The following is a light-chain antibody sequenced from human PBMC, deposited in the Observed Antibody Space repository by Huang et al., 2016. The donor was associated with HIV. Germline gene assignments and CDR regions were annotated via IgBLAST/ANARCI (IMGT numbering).Light chain of an antibody. CDR1: QGVHNSY. Sequence: EIVLTQSPVTLSLSPGEGASLSCRASQGVHNSYLAWYQQKPGQAPRLLNFGASNRATGVPHRFRGSESGTDFTLTISGLDPEDFAVYYCQQYGTLPYTFGQGTKLEI. J-gene: IGKJ2*01. CDR2: GAS. CDR3: QQYGTLPYT. V-gene: IGKV3-20*01.